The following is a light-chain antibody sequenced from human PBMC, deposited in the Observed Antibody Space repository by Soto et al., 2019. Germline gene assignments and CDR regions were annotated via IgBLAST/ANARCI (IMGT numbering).Light chain of an antibody. V-gene: IGKV3-15*01. CDR3: HQYDNAPQT. CDR2: SAS. CDR1: QSLSSN. J-gene: IGKJ2*01. Sequence: EIVMTQSPATLSVSPGETATLSCRASQSLSSNLAWYQQKPGQAPRLLIYSASTRATGIPGRFSGSGSGTDFSLTISRLEPEDFAVYYCHQYDNAPQTYGQGTKVEIK.